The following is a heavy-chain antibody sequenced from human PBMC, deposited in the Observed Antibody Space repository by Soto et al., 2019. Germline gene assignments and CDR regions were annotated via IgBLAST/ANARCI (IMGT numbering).Heavy chain of an antibody. CDR2: IFSNDEK. D-gene: IGHD6-13*01. CDR1: GFSLSNARMG. J-gene: IGHJ4*02. CDR3: ARIRIGSWYIPYFDY. V-gene: IGHV2-26*01. Sequence: VSGPTLVNPTETLTLTCTVSGFSLSNARMGVSWIRQPPGKALEWLAHIFSNDEKSYSTSLKSRLTISKDTSKSQVVLTMTNMDPVDTATYYCARIRIGSWYIPYFDYWGQGTLVTVSS.